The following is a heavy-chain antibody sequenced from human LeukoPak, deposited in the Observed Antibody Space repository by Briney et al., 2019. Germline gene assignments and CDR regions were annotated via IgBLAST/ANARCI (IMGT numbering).Heavy chain of an antibody. J-gene: IGHJ4*02. CDR2: ISYDGSNK. D-gene: IGHD2-2*01. CDR3: AKDEGYCSSTSCPLDY. Sequence: GGSLRLSCAASGFTFSSYGMHWVRQAPGKGLEWVAVISYDGSNKYYADSVKGRFTISRDNSKNTLYLQMNSLRAEDTAVYYCAKDEGYCSSTSCPLDYWGQGTLVTVSS. CDR1: GFTFSSYG. V-gene: IGHV3-30*18.